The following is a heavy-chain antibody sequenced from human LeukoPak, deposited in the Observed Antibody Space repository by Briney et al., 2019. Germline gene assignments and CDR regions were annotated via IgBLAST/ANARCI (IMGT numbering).Heavy chain of an antibody. Sequence: ASVKVSCKASGYTFTGYYMHWVRQAPGQGLEWMGWINPNSGGTNYAQKFQGRVTMTRDTSISTAYMELSRLRSDDTAVYYCARDPYYDILTGLPYYGTDVWGQGTTVTVSS. CDR2: INPNSGGT. CDR1: GYTFTGYY. D-gene: IGHD3-9*01. J-gene: IGHJ6*02. CDR3: ARDPYYDILTGLPYYGTDV. V-gene: IGHV1-2*02.